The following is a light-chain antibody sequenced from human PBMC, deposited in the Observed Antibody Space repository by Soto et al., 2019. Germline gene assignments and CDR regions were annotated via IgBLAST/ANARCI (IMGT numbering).Light chain of an antibody. J-gene: IGKJ5*01. Sequence: PGEVAALSCMASQSLRSGDLACYQQKPGQAPRLLIYDASNRATGVPARFSGSGSGTDFTLTVSSLEPEDFALYYCQQRSNWPPEITFGQGTRLEIK. CDR1: QSLRSGD. CDR3: QQRSNWPPEIT. V-gene: IGKV3-11*01. CDR2: DAS.